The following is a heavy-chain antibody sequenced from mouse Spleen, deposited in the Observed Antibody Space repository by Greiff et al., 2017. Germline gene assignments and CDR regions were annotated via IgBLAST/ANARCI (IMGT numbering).Heavy chain of an antibody. D-gene: IGHD1-1*01. CDR3: VRQAYYYGSSYDYAMDY. J-gene: IGHJ4*01. CDR2: IRSKSNNYAT. Sequence: EVKLMESGGGLVQPKGSLKLSCAASGFSFNTYAMNWVRQAPGKGLEWVARIRSKSNNYATYYADSVKYRFTISRDDSESMLYLQMNNLKTEDTAMYYCVRQAYYYGSSYDYAMDYWGQGTSVTVSS. CDR1: GFSFNTYA. V-gene: IGHV10-1*01.